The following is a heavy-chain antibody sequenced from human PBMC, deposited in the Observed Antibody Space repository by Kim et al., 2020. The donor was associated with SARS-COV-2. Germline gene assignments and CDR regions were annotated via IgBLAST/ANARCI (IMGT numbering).Heavy chain of an antibody. V-gene: IGHV3-33*06. J-gene: IGHJ6*02. CDR1: GFTFSSYG. Sequence: GGSLRLSCAASGFTFSSYGMHWVRQAPGKGLEWVAVIWYDGSNKYYADSVKGRFTISRDNSKNTLYLQMNSLRAEDTAVYYCAKFGTAMVTLDVWGQGTTVTVSS. CDR2: IWYDGSNK. CDR3: AKFGTAMVTLDV. D-gene: IGHD5-18*01.